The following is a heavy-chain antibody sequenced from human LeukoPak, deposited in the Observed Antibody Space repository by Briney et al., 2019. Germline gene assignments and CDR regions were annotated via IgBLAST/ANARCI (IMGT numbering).Heavy chain of an antibody. Sequence: ASVKVSCKASGYTFTGYYMHWVRQAPGRGLEWMGWINPNSGGTNYAQKFQGRVTMTRDTSISTAYMELSRLRSDDTAVYYCARAGYCSSTSCYSWFDPWGQGTLVTVSS. V-gene: IGHV1-2*02. CDR2: INPNSGGT. CDR1: GYTFTGYY. CDR3: ARAGYCSSTSCYSWFDP. J-gene: IGHJ5*02. D-gene: IGHD2-2*02.